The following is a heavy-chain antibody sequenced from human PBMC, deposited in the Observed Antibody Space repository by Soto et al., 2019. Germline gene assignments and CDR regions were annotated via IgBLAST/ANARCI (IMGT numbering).Heavy chain of an antibody. CDR2: IIPIFGTT. CDR3: ARTLHYYDSSAQDY. Sequence: WASVKVSCKTSGDTFSSYGITWVRQAPGQGLEWMGRIIPIFGTTDYAQKFQGRVTITADKSTSTAYMELSSLRSEDTAVYYCARTLHYYDSSAQDYWGQGTLVTVSS. V-gene: IGHV1-69*06. CDR1: GDTFSSYG. J-gene: IGHJ4*02. D-gene: IGHD3-22*01.